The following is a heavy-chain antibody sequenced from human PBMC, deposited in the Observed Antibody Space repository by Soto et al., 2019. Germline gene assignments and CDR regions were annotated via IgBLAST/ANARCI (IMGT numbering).Heavy chain of an antibody. CDR1: SGSISSSTYH. D-gene: IGHD6-13*01. V-gene: IGHV4-39*01. CDR3: AAEISSAGHY. Sequence: QLQLQESGPGLVRPSETLSLTCTVSSGSISSSTYHWAWIRQPPGKGLEWIGSIYFSGTTYYSPSLKTRVTFFVDTPKNQFSLKLTSVTAADTAVYYCAAEISSAGHYWGQGTLVTVSS. J-gene: IGHJ4*02. CDR2: IYFSGTT.